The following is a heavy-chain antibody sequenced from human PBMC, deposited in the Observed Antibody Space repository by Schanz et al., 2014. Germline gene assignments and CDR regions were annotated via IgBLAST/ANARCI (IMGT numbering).Heavy chain of an antibody. Sequence: EVQLLESGGGLVQPGGSLRLSCAASGFTFGDYAMPWVRQAPGRGLEWVAAVSSRSDEIKYADSVRGRFTISRDNSRSTMYLQMNSLRAEDTALYYCVRDELLWFGEVLSLDYWGQGALVTVSS. J-gene: IGHJ4*02. CDR1: GFTFGDYA. CDR3: VRDELLWFGEVLSLDY. V-gene: IGHV3-23*01. D-gene: IGHD3-10*01. CDR2: VSSRSDEI.